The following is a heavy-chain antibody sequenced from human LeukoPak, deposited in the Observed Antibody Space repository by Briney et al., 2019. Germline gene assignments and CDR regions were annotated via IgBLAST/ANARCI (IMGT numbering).Heavy chain of an antibody. D-gene: IGHD1-26*01. J-gene: IGHJ3*02. CDR1: GGSISSSSHY. V-gene: IGHV4-39*01. CDR3: AKKGDTGNYDI. Sequence: SDTLSLTCAVSGGSISSSSHYWGWIRQPPGKGLEWIGSVNYSGSTYYNPSLKSRVTISVDTSKNQFSLKLSSVTAADTAVYYCAKKGDTGNYDIWGQGAMVTVSS. CDR2: VNYSGST.